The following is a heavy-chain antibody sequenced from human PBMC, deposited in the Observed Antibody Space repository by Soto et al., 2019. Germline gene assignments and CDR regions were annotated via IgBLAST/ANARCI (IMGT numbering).Heavy chain of an antibody. Sequence: PSETLSLTCAVYGGSFSGYYCSWIRQPPGKGLEWIGEINHSGSTNYNPSLKSRVTISVDTSKNQFSLKLSSVTAADTAVYYCARDCGYSYGLYYFDYWGQGTLVTVSS. V-gene: IGHV4-34*01. CDR3: ARDCGYSYGLYYFDY. D-gene: IGHD5-18*01. CDR2: INHSGST. J-gene: IGHJ4*02. CDR1: GGSFSGYY.